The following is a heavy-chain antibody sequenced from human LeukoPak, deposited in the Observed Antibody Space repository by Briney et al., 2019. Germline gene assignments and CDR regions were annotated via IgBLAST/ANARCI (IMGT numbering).Heavy chain of an antibody. CDR3: ASIAVAGSDFDY. D-gene: IGHD6-19*01. CDR2: INPSGGST. J-gene: IGHJ4*02. Sequence: ASVKVSCKASGYTFTSHYMHWVRQAPGQGLEWMGIINPSGGSTSYAQKFQGRVTMTRDMSTSTVYMELSSLRSEDTAVYYCASIAVAGSDFDYWGQGTLVTVSS. CDR1: GYTFTSHY. V-gene: IGHV1-46*01.